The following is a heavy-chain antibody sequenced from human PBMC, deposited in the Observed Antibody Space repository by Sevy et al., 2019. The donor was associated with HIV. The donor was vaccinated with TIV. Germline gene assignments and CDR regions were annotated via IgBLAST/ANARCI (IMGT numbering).Heavy chain of an antibody. CDR2: IYYSGST. CDR3: ARGPLSIAAAGTASFHY. CDR1: GGSTSSYY. Sequence: SETLSLTYTVSGGSTSSYYWSWIRQPPGKGLEWIGYIYYSGSTNYNPSLKSRVTISVDTSKNQFSLKLSSVTAADTAVYYCARGPLSIAAAGTASFHYWGQGTLVTVSS. D-gene: IGHD6-13*01. J-gene: IGHJ4*02. V-gene: IGHV4-59*01.